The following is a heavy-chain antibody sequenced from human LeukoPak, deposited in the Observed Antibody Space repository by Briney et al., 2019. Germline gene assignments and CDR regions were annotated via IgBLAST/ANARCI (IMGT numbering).Heavy chain of an antibody. CDR1: GYTFTSYG. D-gene: IGHD3-22*01. Sequence: ASVKVSCKASGYTFTSYGVNWVRQAPGQGLEWMGWISSYTDDTSYSQKFQDRITVTTDRSTNTAYVELKSLRSDDTAMYYCARGSRYYDSSGYYEALDIWGQGTMVTVSS. CDR2: ISSYTDDT. CDR3: ARGSRYYDSSGYYEALDI. V-gene: IGHV1-18*01. J-gene: IGHJ3*02.